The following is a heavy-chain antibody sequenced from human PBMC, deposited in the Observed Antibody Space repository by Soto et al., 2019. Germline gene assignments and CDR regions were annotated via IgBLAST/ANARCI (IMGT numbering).Heavy chain of an antibody. D-gene: IGHD3-3*01. V-gene: IGHV4-39*01. CDR3: AKYYDFWSGYFFFDY. Sequence: QLQLQESGPGLVKPSETLSLTCTVSGGSISSSSYYWGWIRQPPGKGLEWIGSIYYSGSTYYNPSLQSRVTISVDTSKNQFSLKLSSVTAADTAVYYCAKYYDFWSGYFFFDYWGQGTLVTVSS. J-gene: IGHJ4*02. CDR1: GGSISSSSYY. CDR2: IYYSGST.